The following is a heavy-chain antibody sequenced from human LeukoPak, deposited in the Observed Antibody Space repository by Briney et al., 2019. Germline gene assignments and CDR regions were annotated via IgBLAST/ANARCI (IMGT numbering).Heavy chain of an antibody. D-gene: IGHD1-1*01. J-gene: IGHJ5*02. CDR2: IIPIFGTA. Sequence: SVKVSCKASGGTFSSYAISWVRQAPGQGLEWMGGIIPIFGTANYAQKFQGRVTITADKSTSTAYMELSSLRSEDTAVYYCARDALPPQGTYNWFDPWGQGTLVTVSS. CDR3: ARDALPPQGTYNWFDP. V-gene: IGHV1-69*06. CDR1: GGTFSSYA.